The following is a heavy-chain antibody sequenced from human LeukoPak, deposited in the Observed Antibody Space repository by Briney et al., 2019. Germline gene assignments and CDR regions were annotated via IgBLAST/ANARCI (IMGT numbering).Heavy chain of an antibody. D-gene: IGHD3-9*01. CDR3: ARGFDDILTGYYPFDY. J-gene: IGHJ4*02. CDR1: GDSVSSNSAA. Sequence: ASQTLSLTCAISGDSVSSNSAAWNWIRQSPSRGLEWLGRTYYRSKWYNDYAVSVKSRITINPDTSKNQFSLQLNSVTPEDTAVYYCARGFDDILTGYYPFDYWGQGTLVTVSS. V-gene: IGHV6-1*01. CDR2: TYYRSKWYN.